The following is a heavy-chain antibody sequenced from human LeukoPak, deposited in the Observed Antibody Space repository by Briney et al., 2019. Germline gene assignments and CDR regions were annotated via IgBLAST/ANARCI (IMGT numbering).Heavy chain of an antibody. CDR1: GLTFSSYA. V-gene: IGHV3-23*01. Sequence: GGSLRLFCAASGLTFSSYAMSWVRQAPGGGLEWLSAISGSGGSTYYADSVKGRFTISRDNSKNTLYLQMNSLRAEDTAVYYCAKVYKKFGALFSFDYWGQGTLVTVSS. CDR3: AKVYKKFGALFSFDY. J-gene: IGHJ4*02. CDR2: ISGSGGST. D-gene: IGHD3-10*01.